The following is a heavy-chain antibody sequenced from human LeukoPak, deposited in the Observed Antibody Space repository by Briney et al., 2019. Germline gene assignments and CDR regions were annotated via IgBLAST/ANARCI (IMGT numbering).Heavy chain of an antibody. V-gene: IGHV1-2*02. J-gene: IGHJ4*02. CDR1: GYTFPGYY. CDR2: INPNTGGT. CDR3: VRGSVHGYEYLDY. D-gene: IGHD5/OR15-5a*01. Sequence: GASVKVSCKASGYTFPGYYTHWVRQAPGQGLEWMGWINPNTGGTNYEQNFQGRFTVTRATSISIAFMELSRLRSDDTAVYYCVRGSVHGYEYLDYWGQGPLVTVSS.